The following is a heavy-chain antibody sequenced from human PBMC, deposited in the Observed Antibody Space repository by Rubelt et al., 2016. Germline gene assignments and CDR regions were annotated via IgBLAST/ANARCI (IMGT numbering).Heavy chain of an antibody. J-gene: IGHJ4*02. CDR3: ATMGRGKVDY. V-gene: IGHV4-59*02. CDR1: GEFVSSYY. CDR2: ISYTGST. Sequence: QVQLQESGPGLVKPSETLSLPCTVSGEFVSSYYWTWIRRPPQKGLEWIGYISYTGSTEYTPSLKSRATISIDTSRNQFSLTLSSVTTADTAVYHCATMGRGKVDYWGPGTLVTVSS. D-gene: IGHD3-10*01.